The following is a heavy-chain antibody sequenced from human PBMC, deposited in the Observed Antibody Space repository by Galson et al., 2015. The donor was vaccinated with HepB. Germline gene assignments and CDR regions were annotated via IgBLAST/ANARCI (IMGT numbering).Heavy chain of an antibody. CDR3: ARAVGNVVVIAIRPYGMDV. V-gene: IGHV4-34*01. J-gene: IGHJ6*02. Sequence: SETLSLTCAVYGGSFSGYYWSWIRQPPGKGLEWIGEINHSGSTNYNPSLKSRVTISVDTSKNQFSLKLSSVTAADTAVYYCARAVGNVVVIAIRPYGMDVWGQGTTVTVSS. CDR2: INHSGST. D-gene: IGHD2-21*01. CDR1: GGSFSGYY.